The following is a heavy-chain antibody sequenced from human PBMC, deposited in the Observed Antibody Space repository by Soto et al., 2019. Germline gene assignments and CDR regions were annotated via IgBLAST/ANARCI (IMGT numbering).Heavy chain of an antibody. Sequence: QVQLVQSGAEVKKPGASVKVSCKASGYTFTSYDIIWVRQATGQGLEWMGWMNPSTGNTDSAEKFQRRLTMTRNTSISTAYMELSSLSFEDTAVYYCARGRIIVAGGFDPWGQGTLVTVSS. CDR1: GYTFTSYD. D-gene: IGHD6-19*01. J-gene: IGHJ5*02. V-gene: IGHV1-8*01. CDR2: MNPSTGNT. CDR3: ARGRIIVAGGFDP.